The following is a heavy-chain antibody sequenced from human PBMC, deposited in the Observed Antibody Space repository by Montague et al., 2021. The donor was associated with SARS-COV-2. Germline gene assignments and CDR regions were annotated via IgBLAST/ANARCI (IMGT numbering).Heavy chain of an antibody. D-gene: IGHD3-9*01. J-gene: IGHJ6*02. CDR1: GDSISSSHW. CDR2: IFHSENT. Sequence: SETLSLTCAVSGDSISSSHWWTWVRQSPGKGLEWIGEIFHSENTNYNPSLKSRVIISLDMSKNQFSLTLTSVTAADTAVYYCARDRGAKTYDLLTSYYINYYYGVDVWGPGTPVTVSS. CDR3: ARDRGAKTYDLLTSYYINYYYGVDV. V-gene: IGHV4-4*02.